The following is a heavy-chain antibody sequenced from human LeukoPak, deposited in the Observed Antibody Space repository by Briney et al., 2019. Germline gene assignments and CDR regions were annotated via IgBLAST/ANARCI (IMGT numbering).Heavy chain of an antibody. J-gene: IGHJ4*02. CDR2: ITEDGRKK. V-gene: IGHV3-7*04. CDR3: ARNSDNHDY. CDR1: GFAFGTYW. Sequence: GESLRLSCAASGFAFGTYWMSWVRQAPGKGLEWVANITEDGRKKTYVDSVRGRFTIYRDTAENSLYLQMNSLRAEDTAVYYCARNSDNHDYWGQGTLVTVSS. D-gene: IGHD1-26*01.